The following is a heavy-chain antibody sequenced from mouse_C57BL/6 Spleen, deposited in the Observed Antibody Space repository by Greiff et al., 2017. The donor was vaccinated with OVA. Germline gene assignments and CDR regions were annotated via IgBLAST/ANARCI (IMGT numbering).Heavy chain of an antibody. V-gene: IGHV1-66*01. CDR3: AYGNYLYYAMDY. Sequence: VQLQQSGPELVKPGASVKISCKASGYSFTSYYIHWVKQRPGQGLEWIGWIYPGSGNTKYNEKFKGKATLTADTSSSTAYMQLSSLTSADSAVYYCAYGNYLYYAMDYWGQGTSVTVSS. D-gene: IGHD2-1*01. J-gene: IGHJ4*01. CDR1: GYSFTSYY. CDR2: IYPGSGNT.